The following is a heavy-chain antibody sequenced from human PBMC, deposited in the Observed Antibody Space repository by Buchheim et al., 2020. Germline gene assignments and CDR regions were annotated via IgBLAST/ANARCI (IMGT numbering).Heavy chain of an antibody. D-gene: IGHD2/OR15-2a*01. CDR1: GGSITSGDYY. J-gene: IGHJ4*02. Sequence: QVQLQESGPGLVKPSQTLSLTCTVSGGSITSGDYYWTWIRQQRGKGLEWIGYMHHSGLTYYNPSLRSRVTISLDTSENQSSLKLTSVTAADTAMYYCASKPKGKYYFDYWGQGTL. CDR2: MHHSGLT. CDR3: ASKPKGKYYFDY. V-gene: IGHV4-31*03.